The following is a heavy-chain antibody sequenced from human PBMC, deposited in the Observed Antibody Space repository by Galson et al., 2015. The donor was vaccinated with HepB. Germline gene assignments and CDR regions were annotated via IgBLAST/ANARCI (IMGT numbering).Heavy chain of an antibody. CDR1: GYTLTELS. CDR3: ATDTMRSSAGWFDP. V-gene: IGHV1-24*01. D-gene: IGHD6-19*01. CDR2: FDPEDGET. Sequence: SVKVSCKVSGYTLTELSMHWVRQAPGKGLEWMGGFDPEDGETIYAQKFQGRVTMTEDTSTDTAYMELSSLRSEDTAAYYCATDTMRSSAGWFDPWGQGTLVTVSS. J-gene: IGHJ5*02.